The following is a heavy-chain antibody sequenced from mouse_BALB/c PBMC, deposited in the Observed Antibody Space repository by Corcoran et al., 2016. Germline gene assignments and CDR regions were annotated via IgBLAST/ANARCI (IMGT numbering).Heavy chain of an antibody. D-gene: IGHD2-4*01. V-gene: IGHV9-1*02. J-gene: IGHJ3*01. CDR2: INTYTGEP. CDR3: ARSTMITTGFAY. Sequence: QIQLVQSGPELKKPGETVKISCKASGYTFTNYGMNWVKQAPGKGLKWMGWINTYTGEPTYADDFKGRFAFSLETSASTAYLQINNLKNEDMATYFCARSTMITTGFAYWGQGTLVTVSA. CDR1: GYTFTNYG.